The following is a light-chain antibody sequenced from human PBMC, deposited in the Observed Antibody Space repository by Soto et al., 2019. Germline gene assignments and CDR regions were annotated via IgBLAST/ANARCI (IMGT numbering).Light chain of an antibody. CDR2: EGS. CDR1: SSDVGTYNL. CDR3: CSYAGSYTMV. J-gene: IGLJ2*01. Sequence: QSALTQPASVSGSPGQSITISCTGTSSDVGTYNLVSWYQQHPGKAPKLMIYEGSKRPSGVSNRFSGYKSGNTASLTISGLQAEDEADYHCCSYAGSYTMVFGGGTKLTVL. V-gene: IGLV2-23*01.